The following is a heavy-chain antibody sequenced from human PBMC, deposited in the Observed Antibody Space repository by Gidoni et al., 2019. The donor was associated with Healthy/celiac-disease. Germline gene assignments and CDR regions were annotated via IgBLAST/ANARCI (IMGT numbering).Heavy chain of an antibody. CDR2: IYYSGST. J-gene: IGHJ4*02. CDR3: ARAQDGVVVVAATPFDY. CDR1: GGSISSRSYY. D-gene: IGHD2-15*01. Sequence: QLQLQESGPGRVRPSETLSLTSTVSGGSISSRSYYWGWIRKPPGKGLGWIGSIYYSGSTYSNPSLKSRVTSSVDPSKTQFSLKLSSVTAAATAVYYCARAQDGVVVVAATPFDYWGQGTLVTVSS. V-gene: IGHV4-39*07.